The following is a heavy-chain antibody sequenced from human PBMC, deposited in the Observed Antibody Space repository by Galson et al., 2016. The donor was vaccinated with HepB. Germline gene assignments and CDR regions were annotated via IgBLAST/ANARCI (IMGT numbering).Heavy chain of an antibody. V-gene: IGHV3-9*01. CDR2: ITWGSGTI. J-gene: IGHJ6*02. D-gene: IGHD3-10*01. CDR1: GFTFEDYA. CDR3: AKGRPGAFRYGSGETFYYGVEV. Sequence: SLRLSCAASGFTFEDYAMRWVRQAPGKGLEWVSGITWGSGTIGYADSVKGRFTISRDNAKYSLYLQMNSLRTEDTALYYCAKGRPGAFRYGSGETFYYGVEVWGQGTPGTVSS.